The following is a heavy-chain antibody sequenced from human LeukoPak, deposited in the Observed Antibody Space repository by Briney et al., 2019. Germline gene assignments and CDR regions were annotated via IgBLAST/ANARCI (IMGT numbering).Heavy chain of an antibody. J-gene: IGHJ6*02. CDR1: GGSINNYY. D-gene: IGHD3-22*01. Sequence: SETLSLTCTVSGGSINNYYWSWIRQPAGKGLEWIGRIYSSGSTNYNPSLQSRVTISVDRSKNQFSLKLSSVTAADTAVYYCARSSYYYDSSGYWSYYYYGMDVWGQGTTVTVSS. V-gene: IGHV4-4*07. CDR3: ARSSYYYDSSGYWSYYYYGMDV. CDR2: IYSSGST.